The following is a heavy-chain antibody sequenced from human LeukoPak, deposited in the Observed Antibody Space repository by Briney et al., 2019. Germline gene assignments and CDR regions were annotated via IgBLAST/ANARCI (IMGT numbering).Heavy chain of an antibody. J-gene: IGHJ4*02. CDR3: ARGYCSGGSCQIDY. V-gene: IGHV4-39*07. CDR1: GGSIRSSYYY. Sequence: SETLSLTCTVSGGSIRSSYYYWGWIRQPPGKGLEWIGSIYDSGSTYYNPSLKSRVTISVDTSKNQFSLKLSSVTAADTAVYYCARGYCSGGSCQIDYWGQGTLVTVSS. D-gene: IGHD2-15*01. CDR2: IYDSGST.